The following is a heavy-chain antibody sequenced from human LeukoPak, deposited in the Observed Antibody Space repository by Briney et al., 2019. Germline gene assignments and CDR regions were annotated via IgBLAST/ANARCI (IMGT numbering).Heavy chain of an antibody. J-gene: IGHJ4*02. CDR1: GFNFSNYW. D-gene: IGHD6-19*01. CDR2: IKHDGSDK. CDR3: AKLLSSGWPL. Sequence: QPGGSLRLSCVASGFNFSNYWMSWVRQAPGKGLEWVANIKHDGSDKYYGDSVKGRFTFSRDNTKNSLYLQMNSLRAEDTAVYYCAKLLSSGWPLWGQGTLVTVSS. V-gene: IGHV3-7*03.